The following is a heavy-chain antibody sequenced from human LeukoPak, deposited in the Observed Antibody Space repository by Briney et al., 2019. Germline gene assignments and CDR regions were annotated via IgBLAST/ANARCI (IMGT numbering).Heavy chain of an antibody. J-gene: IGHJ4*02. CDR1: GFTFRTSP. D-gene: IGHD5-12*01. CDR2: ISYDGKIK. V-gene: IGHV3-30*04. CDR3: ASGYSGYDFFDY. Sequence: GRSLRLSCAASGFTFRTSPMHWVRQAPGKGLEWVAVISYDGKIKVYADSVKGRFTISRDIAKNMLYLEMNSLRAEDTAVYYCASGYSGYDFFDYWGQGTLVTVSS.